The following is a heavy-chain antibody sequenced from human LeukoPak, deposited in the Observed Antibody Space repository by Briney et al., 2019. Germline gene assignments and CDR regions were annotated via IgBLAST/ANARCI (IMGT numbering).Heavy chain of an antibody. CDR2: IWYDGSYT. CDR3: ARDSVVYSSSWYELDL. CDR1: GFTFSSFS. D-gene: IGHD6-13*01. J-gene: IGHJ5*02. V-gene: IGHV3-33*08. Sequence: GGSLRLSCAASGFTFSSFSMIWVRQAPGKGLEWVGVIWYDGSYTYYVESVKGRFTISRDNSKNVLYLQMNTLRAEDTAIYYCARDSVVYSSSWYELDLWGQGILVTVSP.